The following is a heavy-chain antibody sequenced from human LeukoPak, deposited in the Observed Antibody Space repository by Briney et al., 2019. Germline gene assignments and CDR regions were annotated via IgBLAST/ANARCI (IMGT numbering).Heavy chain of an antibody. Sequence: GGSLRLSCAASGFTVSSNYMSWVRQAPGKGLEWVSVIYSGGSTYYADSVKGRFTISRDNSKNPLYLQMNSLRAEGTAVYYCASGSGSYRTPYYYMDVWGTGTTVTVSS. CDR3: ASGSGSYRTPYYYMDV. V-gene: IGHV3-53*01. CDR2: IYSGGST. CDR1: GFTVSSNY. J-gene: IGHJ6*03. D-gene: IGHD3-10*01.